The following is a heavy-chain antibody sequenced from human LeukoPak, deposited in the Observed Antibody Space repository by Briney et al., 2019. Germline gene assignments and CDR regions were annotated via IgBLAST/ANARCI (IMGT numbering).Heavy chain of an antibody. D-gene: IGHD2-2*01. CDR3: ARGYCSSTSCYGVYGMDV. V-gene: IGHV1-69*13. Sequence: SVKVSCKASGGTFSSYAISWVRQAPGQGLEWMGGIIPIFGTANYAQKFQGRVTITADESTSTAYMELSSLRSGDTAVYYCARGYCSSTSCYGVYGMDVWGQGTTVTVSS. CDR2: IIPIFGTA. J-gene: IGHJ6*02. CDR1: GGTFSSYA.